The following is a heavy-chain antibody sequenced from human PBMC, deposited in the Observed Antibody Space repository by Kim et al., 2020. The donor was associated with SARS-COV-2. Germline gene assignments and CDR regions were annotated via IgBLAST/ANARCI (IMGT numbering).Heavy chain of an antibody. D-gene: IGHD3-10*01. Sequence: ADSVKGRFTISTDDSKNTLYLQMNSLRAEDTAVYYCAKDPGLDSGSYYGYWGQGTLVTVSS. J-gene: IGHJ4*02. CDR3: AKDPGLDSGSYYGY. V-gene: IGHV3-23*01.